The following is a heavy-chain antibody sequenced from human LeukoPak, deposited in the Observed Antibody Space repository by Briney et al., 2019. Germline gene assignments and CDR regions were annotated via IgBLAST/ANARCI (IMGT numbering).Heavy chain of an antibody. D-gene: IGHD6-13*01. Sequence: GASVKVSCKASGYTFTGYYMHWVRQAPGQGLEWLGWINPNSGGTNYAKKFQGRVTMTRDTSISTAYMELSRLRSDDTAVYYCARGAAAGSNWFDPWGQGNLVTVSS. CDR3: ARGAAAGSNWFDP. V-gene: IGHV1-2*02. J-gene: IGHJ5*02. CDR2: INPNSGGT. CDR1: GYTFTGYY.